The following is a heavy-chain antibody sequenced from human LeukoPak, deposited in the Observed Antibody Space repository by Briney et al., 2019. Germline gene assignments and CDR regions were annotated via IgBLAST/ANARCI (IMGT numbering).Heavy chain of an antibody. CDR2: ISAYNGNT. CDR3: ARDRFDFWSGYYIHPLGSY. J-gene: IGHJ4*02. V-gene: IGHV1-18*01. D-gene: IGHD3-3*01. Sequence: GASVKVSCKASGYTFTSYGISWVRQAPGQGLEWMGWISAYNGNTNYAQKLQGRVTMTTDTSTSTAYMELRSLRSDDTAVYYCARDRFDFWSGYYIHPLGSYWGQGTLVTVSS. CDR1: GYTFTSYG.